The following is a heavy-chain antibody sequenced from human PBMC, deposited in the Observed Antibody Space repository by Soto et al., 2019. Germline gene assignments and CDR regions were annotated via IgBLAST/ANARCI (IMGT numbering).Heavy chain of an antibody. CDR3: ARDHLITWNYPNRLFDY. Sequence: QVQLVQSGAEVKKPGASVKVSCKASGYTFTSYGISWVRQAPGQGLEWMGWISAYNGNPNYAQQLQGRVTVTTDTSPSTVYMELRSLRSDDTAVYYCARDHLITWNYPNRLFDYWGQGTLVTVSS. V-gene: IGHV1-18*01. CDR1: GYTFTSYG. J-gene: IGHJ4*02. D-gene: IGHD1-7*01. CDR2: ISAYNGNP.